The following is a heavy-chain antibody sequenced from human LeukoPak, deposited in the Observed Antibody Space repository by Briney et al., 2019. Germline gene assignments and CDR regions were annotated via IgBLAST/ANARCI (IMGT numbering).Heavy chain of an antibody. V-gene: IGHV3-9*01. J-gene: IGHJ4*02. Sequence: GGSLRLSCAASGFTFSSYWMSWVRHAPGKGLEWVSGISWNSGSTGYADSVKGRFTISRDNAKNSLYLQMNSLRAEDTALYYCAKGRYSGYDPNYFDYWGQGTLVTVSS. D-gene: IGHD5-12*01. CDR2: ISWNSGST. CDR3: AKGRYSGYDPNYFDY. CDR1: GFTFSSYW.